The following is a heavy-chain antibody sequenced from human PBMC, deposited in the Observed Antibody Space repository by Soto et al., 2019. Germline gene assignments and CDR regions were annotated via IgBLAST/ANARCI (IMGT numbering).Heavy chain of an antibody. D-gene: IGHD6-19*01. J-gene: IGHJ5*02. CDR2: IYYSGST. V-gene: IGHV4-39*01. CDR3: ARHYSSGSRNWFDP. CDR1: GGSVNSSSYF. Sequence: SETLSLTCSVSGGSVNSSSYFWGWVRQPPGKGLEWIGSIYYSGSTYYNPSLRSRVTIPVDTSKNQFSLKLSSVTAADTAVFYCARHYSSGSRNWFDPWGQGTLVTVSS.